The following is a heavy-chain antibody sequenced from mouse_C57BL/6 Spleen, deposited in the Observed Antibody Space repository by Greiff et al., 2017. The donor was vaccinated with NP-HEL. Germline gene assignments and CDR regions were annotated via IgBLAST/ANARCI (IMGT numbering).Heavy chain of an antibody. CDR1: GFTFSNYW. V-gene: IGHV6-3*01. J-gene: IGHJ3*01. CDR3: TAYYDYDGAWFAY. CDR2: IRLKSDNYAT. D-gene: IGHD2-4*01. Sequence: EVQLQESGGGLVQPGGSMKLSCVASGFTFSNYWMNWVRQSPEKGLEWVAQIRLKSDNYATHYAESVKGRFTISRDDSKSSVYLQMNNLRAEDTGIYYCTAYYDYDGAWFAYWGQGTLVTVSA.